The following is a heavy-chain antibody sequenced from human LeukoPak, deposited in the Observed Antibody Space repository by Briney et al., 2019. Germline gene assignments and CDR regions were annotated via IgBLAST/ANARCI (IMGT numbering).Heavy chain of an antibody. CDR2: IYYSGST. D-gene: IGHD3-3*01. V-gene: IGHV4-39*01. CDR3: ARHMSYYDFWSGYYGNAFGI. CDR1: GGSISSSSYY. Sequence: SETLSLTCTVSGGSISSSSYYWGWIRQPPGKGLEWIGSIYYSGSTYYNPSLKSRVTISVDTSKNQFSLKLSSVTAADTAVYYCARHMSYYDFWSGYYGNAFGIWGQGTMVTVSS. J-gene: IGHJ3*02.